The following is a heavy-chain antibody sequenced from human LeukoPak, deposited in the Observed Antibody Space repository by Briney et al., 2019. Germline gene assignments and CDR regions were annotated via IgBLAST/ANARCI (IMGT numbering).Heavy chain of an antibody. CDR1: GFTFSNYW. V-gene: IGHV3-74*01. Sequence: GGSLRLSYAASGFTFSNYWLHWVRQAPGKGLEWVSRINTDGSTTSYADSVKGRFTISRDNSKNTLYLQMNSLGAEDTAVYYCARGDSGYDDPIDYWGQGTLVTVPS. CDR3: ARGDSGYDDPIDY. CDR2: INTDGSTT. D-gene: IGHD5-12*01. J-gene: IGHJ4*02.